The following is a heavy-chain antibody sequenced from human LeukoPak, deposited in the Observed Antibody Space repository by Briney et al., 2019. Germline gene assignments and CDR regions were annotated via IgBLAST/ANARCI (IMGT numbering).Heavy chain of an antibody. J-gene: IGHJ5*02. D-gene: IGHD6-13*01. CDR3: ARGSSWEYNWFDP. Sequence: SETLSLTCTVSGGSISSYYWSWIRQPPGKGLECIGYIYYSGSTNYNPSLKSRVTISVDTSKNQFSLKLSSVTAADTAVYYCARGSSWEYNWFDPWGQGTLVTVSS. CDR1: GGSISSYY. V-gene: IGHV4-59*01. CDR2: IYYSGST.